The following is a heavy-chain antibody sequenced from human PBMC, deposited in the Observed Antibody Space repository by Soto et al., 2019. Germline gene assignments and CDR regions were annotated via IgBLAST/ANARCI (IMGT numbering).Heavy chain of an antibody. V-gene: IGHV4-59*08. CDR1: GDSVISNWW. CDR3: ARHKYGSGSTYFDY. J-gene: IGHJ4*02. Sequence: NPSETLSLTCAVSGDSVISNWWWGWVRQSPGKGVEWIGYIYYSGSTNYNPSLKSRVTISVDTSKNQFSLKLNSMTAADTAVYYCARHKYGSGSTYFDYWGQGTLVTVSS. CDR2: IYYSGST. D-gene: IGHD3-10*01.